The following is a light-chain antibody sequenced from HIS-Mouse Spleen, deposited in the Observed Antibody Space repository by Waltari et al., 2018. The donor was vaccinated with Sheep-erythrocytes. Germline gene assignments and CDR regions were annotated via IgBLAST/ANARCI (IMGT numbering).Light chain of an antibody. CDR3: CSYAGSYNHV. Sequence: QSALTHPRSLPGSPGQSVTIPCTGTSRYLVVYNYVPWYQQHPGKAPNLMIYDVSKRPSGVPDRFSGSKSGNTASLTISGLQAEDEADYYCCSYAGSYNHVFATGTKVTVL. CDR2: DVS. V-gene: IGLV2-11*01. CDR1: SRYLVVYNY. J-gene: IGLJ1*01.